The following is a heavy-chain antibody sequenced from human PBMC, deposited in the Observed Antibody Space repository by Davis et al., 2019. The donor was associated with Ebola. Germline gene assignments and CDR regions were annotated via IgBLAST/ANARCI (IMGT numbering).Heavy chain of an antibody. Sequence: SVKVSCKASVGTFSSYAISRVRQPPGQGLEWMGGIIPIFGTANYAQKFQGRVTITADKSTSTAYMELSSLRSEDTAVYYCARVSLGFGFDPWGQGTLVTVSS. CDR2: IIPIFGTA. V-gene: IGHV1-69*06. CDR1: VGTFSSYA. J-gene: IGHJ5*02. D-gene: IGHD1-26*01. CDR3: ARVSLGFGFDP.